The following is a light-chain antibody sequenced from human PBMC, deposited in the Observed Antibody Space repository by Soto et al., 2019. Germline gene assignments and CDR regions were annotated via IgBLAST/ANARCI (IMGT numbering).Light chain of an antibody. CDR1: QSAISN. Sequence: MKKSPATLSVKTGERVTLSCRASQSAISNLAWYQQKPGQTPRLLIYDASTRATDIPARFSGSGSGTDFTLTISSLLSEDFAVYYCHQYYKWPLTFGGGTNVDIK. V-gene: IGKV3-15*01. J-gene: IGKJ4*01. CDR3: HQYYKWPLT. CDR2: DAS.